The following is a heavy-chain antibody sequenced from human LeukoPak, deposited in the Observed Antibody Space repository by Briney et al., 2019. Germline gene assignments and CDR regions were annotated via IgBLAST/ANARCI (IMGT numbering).Heavy chain of an antibody. Sequence: GGSLRLSCAASGFTFSSYVMSWVRQAPGKGLEWVSAITGGSDSTYYVDSVKGRFTISRDNSKNTLYLQMNSLRAEDTAVYYCAKGSSGARPYFFDYWGQGTLITVCS. CDR1: GFTFSSYV. CDR3: AKGSSGARPYFFDY. V-gene: IGHV3-23*01. CDR2: ITGGSDST. J-gene: IGHJ4*02.